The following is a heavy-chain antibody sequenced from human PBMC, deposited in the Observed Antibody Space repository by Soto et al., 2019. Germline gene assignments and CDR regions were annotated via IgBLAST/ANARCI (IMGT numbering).Heavy chain of an antibody. V-gene: IGHV3-11*01. CDR3: AREFYSDPTFDY. Sequence: QVQLVESGGGLVKPGGSLRLSCAASGFSFSDYYLNWIRQTPGKGLEWISSITSGVTTVSYADSVKGRFTISRDNAHNSLYLQLNSLRADDTAVYYCAREFYSDPTFDYWGQGILVTVSS. D-gene: IGHD3-22*01. J-gene: IGHJ4*02. CDR1: GFSFSDYY. CDR2: ITSGVTTV.